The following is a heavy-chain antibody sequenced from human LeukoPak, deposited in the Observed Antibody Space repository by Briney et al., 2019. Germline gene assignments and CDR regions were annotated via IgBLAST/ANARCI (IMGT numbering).Heavy chain of an antibody. CDR3: AKGAHSSGYYYSNWFDP. V-gene: IGHV3-23*01. CDR2: ISGSGGST. D-gene: IGHD3-22*01. J-gene: IGHJ5*02. CDR1: RFTFSSYA. Sequence: PGGSLRLSCAASRFTFSSYAMNWVRQAPGKGLEWVSAISGSGGSTYYADSVKGRFTISRDNSKNTLYLQMNSLRAEDTAVYYCAKGAHSSGYYYSNWFDPWGQGTLVTVSS.